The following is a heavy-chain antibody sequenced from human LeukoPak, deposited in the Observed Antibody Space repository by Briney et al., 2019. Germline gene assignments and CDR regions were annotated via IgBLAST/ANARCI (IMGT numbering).Heavy chain of an antibody. CDR3: AKIGQWLVLGYFDY. D-gene: IGHD6-19*01. Sequence: GGSLRLSCAASGFTFSSYAMHWVRQAPGKGLEWVAVISYDGSNKYYADSVKGRFTVSRDNSKNTLYLQMNSLRAEDTAVYYCAKIGQWLVLGYFDYWGQGTLVTVSS. J-gene: IGHJ4*02. V-gene: IGHV3-30*04. CDR1: GFTFSSYA. CDR2: ISYDGSNK.